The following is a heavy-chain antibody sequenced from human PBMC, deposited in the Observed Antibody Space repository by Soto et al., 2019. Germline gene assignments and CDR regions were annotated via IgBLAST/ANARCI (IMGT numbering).Heavy chain of an antibody. Sequence: GESLKISCKGSGYSFTSYWIGWVRQMPGKGLEWMGIIYPGDSDTRYSPSFQGQVTISADKSISTAYLQWSSLKASDTAMYYCARRKYYYDSSGYYADYAFDIWGQGTMVTVSS. CDR3: ARRKYYYDSSGYYADYAFDI. CDR2: IYPGDSDT. V-gene: IGHV5-51*01. J-gene: IGHJ3*02. CDR1: GYSFTSYW. D-gene: IGHD3-22*01.